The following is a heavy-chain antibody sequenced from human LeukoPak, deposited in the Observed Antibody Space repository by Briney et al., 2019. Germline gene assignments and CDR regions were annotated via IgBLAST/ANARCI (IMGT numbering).Heavy chain of an antibody. CDR3: VRDRSRPNPFFDL. J-gene: IGHJ4*02. CDR1: GGSISGGDYY. Sequence: SETLSLPCTLSGGSISGGDYYWSWIRQPPGKGLEWIGYIHHRGSPYYYNPSLKSRVTMSVDTSKNQFSLKLSSVSAEDTAVYFCVRDRSRPNPFFDLWGQGTLVTVSS. D-gene: IGHD6-13*01. V-gene: IGHV4-30-4*01. CDR2: IHHRGSPY.